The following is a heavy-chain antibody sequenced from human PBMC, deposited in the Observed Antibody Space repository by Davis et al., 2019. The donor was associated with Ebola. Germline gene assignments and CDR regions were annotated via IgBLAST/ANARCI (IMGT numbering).Heavy chain of an antibody. J-gene: IGHJ4*02. V-gene: IGHV1-18*01. D-gene: IGHD2-15*01. CDR1: GYIFTGYG. Sequence: ASVKVSCKASGYIFTGYGITWVRQAPGQGLEWMGWISTYNGHTNYPQHLQGRVTMTTDTSTSTAYLEVRSLTSDDTAVYFCARELHGGEFNYWGQGTLVTVTS. CDR2: ISTYNGHT. CDR3: ARELHGGEFNY.